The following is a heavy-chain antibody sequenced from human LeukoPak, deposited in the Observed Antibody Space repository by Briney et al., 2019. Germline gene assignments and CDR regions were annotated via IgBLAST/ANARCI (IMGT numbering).Heavy chain of an antibody. CDR2: ISNSVGTT. V-gene: IGHV3-23*01. CDR1: GFTFTNYA. J-gene: IGHJ4*02. Sequence: GGSLRLSCAASGFTFTNYAMNWVRQAPGKGLECVSTISNSVGTTYYAESVKGRFTISRDNSDNTLYLQMSSLRAEDTAVYYCAKTDVGIGWHHFDYWGQGILVTVSS. D-gene: IGHD6-19*01. CDR3: AKTDVGIGWHHFDY.